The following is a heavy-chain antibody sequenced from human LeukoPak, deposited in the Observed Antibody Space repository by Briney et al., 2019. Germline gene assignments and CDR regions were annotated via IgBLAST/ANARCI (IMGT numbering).Heavy chain of an antibody. CDR2: ISSSASTI. J-gene: IGHJ4*02. CDR1: GFTFSSYE. CDR3: AKTGGLYDLDY. D-gene: IGHD2-15*01. V-gene: IGHV3-48*03. Sequence: GGSLRLSCAASGFTFSSYEMNWVRQAPGKGLEWVSSISSSASTIHYADSVKGRFAISRDNAKNSLYLQMNSLRAEDTAVYYCAKTGGLYDLDYWGQGTLVTVSS.